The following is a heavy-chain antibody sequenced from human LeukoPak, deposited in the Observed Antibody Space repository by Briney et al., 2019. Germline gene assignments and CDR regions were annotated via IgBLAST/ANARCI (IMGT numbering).Heavy chain of an antibody. CDR2: INPSGGST. Sequence: GASVKVSCKASGYTFTSYYMHWVRQAPGQGLEWMGIINPSGGSTSYAQKFQGRVTMTRDTSTSTVYMELSRLRSDDTAVYYCARAMYSSSWYYGDSYYYYGMDVWGQGTTVTVSS. V-gene: IGHV1-46*01. CDR3: ARAMYSSSWYYGDSYYYYGMDV. J-gene: IGHJ6*02. CDR1: GYTFTSYY. D-gene: IGHD6-13*01.